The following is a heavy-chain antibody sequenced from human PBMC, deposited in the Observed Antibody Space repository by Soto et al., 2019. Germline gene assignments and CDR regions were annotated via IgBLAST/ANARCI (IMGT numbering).Heavy chain of an antibody. CDR3: TTDLSVWFGELVDAFDI. V-gene: IGHV3-15*01. CDR1: GFTFSNAW. Sequence: GGSLRLSCAASGFTFSNAWMSWVRQAPGKWLEWVGRIKSKTDGGTTDYAAPVKGRFTISRDDSKNTLYLQMNSLKTEDTAVYYCTTDLSVWFGELVDAFDIWGQGXMVTV. D-gene: IGHD3-10*01. CDR2: IKSKTDGGTT. J-gene: IGHJ3*02.